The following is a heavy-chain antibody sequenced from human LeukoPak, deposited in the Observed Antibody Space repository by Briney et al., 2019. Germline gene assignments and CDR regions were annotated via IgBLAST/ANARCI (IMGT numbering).Heavy chain of an antibody. D-gene: IGHD3-16*02. Sequence: ASVKVSCKASGYTFTGYYMHWVRQAPGQGLEWMGWINPNSGGTNYAQKFQGRVTMTRDTSISTAYMELSRLRSDDTAVYYCAXXXXXXXFGGVIVYDYWGQGTLVTVSS. J-gene: IGHJ4*02. CDR3: AXXXXXXXFGGVIVYDY. CDR1: GYTFTGYY. CDR2: INPNSGGT. V-gene: IGHV1-2*02.